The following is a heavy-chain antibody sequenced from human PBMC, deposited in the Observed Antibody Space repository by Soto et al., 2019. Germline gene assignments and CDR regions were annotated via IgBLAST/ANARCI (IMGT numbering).Heavy chain of an antibody. CDR2: IYYSGGT. V-gene: IGHV4-59*01. D-gene: IGHD3-10*01. CDR1: GXSISSYY. J-gene: IGHJ4*02. Sequence: LSLTFTVSGXSISSYYWSWIRQPPGKGLEWIGYIYYSGGTNYNPSLKSRVTISVDTSKNQFSLRLSSVTAADTAMYYCAGSRTRGVIIDYWGQRTLVTVSS. CDR3: AGSRTRGVIIDY.